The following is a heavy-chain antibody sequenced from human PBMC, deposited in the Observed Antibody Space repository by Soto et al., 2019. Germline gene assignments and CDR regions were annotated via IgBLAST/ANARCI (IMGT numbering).Heavy chain of an antibody. CDR1: GLTSGSTW. V-gene: IGHV3-7*05. J-gene: IGHJ3*01. CDR2: INQDGSAR. D-gene: IGHD2-2*03. Sequence: EVRLEESGGGLVQPGGSLRLSCVASGLTSGSTWMSWVRHTPGRGLEWVANINQDGSARYYVDSVKGRFTISRDNAKNSPYQQMKSRRAADTAVYFCARDFGYCRSPDCKGDAFDVWGQGTMVTVSS. CDR3: ARDFGYCRSPDCKGDAFDV.